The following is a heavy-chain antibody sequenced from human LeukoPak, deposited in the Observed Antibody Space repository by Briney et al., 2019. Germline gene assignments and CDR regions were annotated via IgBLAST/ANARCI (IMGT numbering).Heavy chain of an antibody. Sequence: PSETLSLTCAVSGGSISSSNWWSWVRQPPGKGLEWIGEIYHSGCTNYNPSLKSRVTISVDKSKNQFSLKLSSVTAADTAVYYCARDHTRPYDSSGYYGAFDIWGQGTMVTVSS. CDR1: GGSISSSNW. CDR2: IYHSGCT. J-gene: IGHJ3*02. V-gene: IGHV4-4*02. D-gene: IGHD3-22*01. CDR3: ARDHTRPYDSSGYYGAFDI.